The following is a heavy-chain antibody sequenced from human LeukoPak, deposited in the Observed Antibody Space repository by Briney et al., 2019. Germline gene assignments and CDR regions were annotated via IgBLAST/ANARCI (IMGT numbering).Heavy chain of an antibody. CDR2: ISGSGGST. D-gene: IGHD3-22*01. V-gene: IGHV3-23*01. CDR3: AKDNMIVVVRAHAFDI. CDR1: GFTFSSYA. Sequence: GGSLRLSCAASGFTFSSYAMSWLRQAPGKGLEWVSAISGSGGSTYYADSVKGRFTISRDNSKNTLYLQMNSLRAEDTAVYYCAKDNMIVVVRAHAFDIWGQGTMVTVSS. J-gene: IGHJ3*02.